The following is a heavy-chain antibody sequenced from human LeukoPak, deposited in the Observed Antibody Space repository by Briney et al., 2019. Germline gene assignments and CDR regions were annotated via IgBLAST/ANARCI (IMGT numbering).Heavy chain of an antibody. CDR2: INHSGST. Sequence: SETLSLTCAVYGGSFSGHYWSWIRQPPGKGLEWIGEINHSGSTNYNPSLKSRVTISVDTSKNQFSLKLSSVTAADTAVYYCARGVPLIGFDPWGQGTLVTVSS. J-gene: IGHJ5*02. V-gene: IGHV4-34*01. CDR3: ARGVPLIGFDP. CDR1: GGSFSGHY. D-gene: IGHD2-2*01.